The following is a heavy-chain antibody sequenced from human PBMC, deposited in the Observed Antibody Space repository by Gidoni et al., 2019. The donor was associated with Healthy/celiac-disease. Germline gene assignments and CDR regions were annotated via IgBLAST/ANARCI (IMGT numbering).Heavy chain of an antibody. CDR2: IYYSGST. CDR3: ARGTTPSDAFDI. CDR1: GGSISSYY. V-gene: IGHV4-59*01. D-gene: IGHD1-7*01. J-gene: IGHJ3*02. Sequence: QVQLQESGPGLVKPSETLSLTCTVSGGSISSYYWSWIRQPPGKGLEWIGYIYYSGSTNYNPSLKSRVTISVDTSKNQFSLKLSSVTAADTAVYYCARGTTPSDAFDIWGQGTMVTVSS.